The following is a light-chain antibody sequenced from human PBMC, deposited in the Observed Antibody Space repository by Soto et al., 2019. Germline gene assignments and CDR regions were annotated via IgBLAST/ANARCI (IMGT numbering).Light chain of an antibody. CDR1: SSDVGGYNY. CDR2: DVS. CDR3: SSYITSNTRQIV. V-gene: IGLV2-14*01. J-gene: IGLJ1*01. Sequence: QAALNQPTSVSGSPGQSFTISCTGTSSDVGGYNYVSWYQQHPGKAPKFMIYDVSNRPSGVSNRFSGSMSGNTSSLTNSGLQAENEADYYCSSYITSNTRQIVFGTGTKVTVL.